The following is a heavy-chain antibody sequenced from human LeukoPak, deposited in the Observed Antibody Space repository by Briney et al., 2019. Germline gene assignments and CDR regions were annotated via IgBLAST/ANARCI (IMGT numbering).Heavy chain of an antibody. D-gene: IGHD6-13*01. J-gene: IGHJ4*02. CDR1: VGSISSYY. CDR3: ARGVYIAAAQYGY. V-gene: IGHV4-59*01. CDR2: IYCSGTP. Sequence: SETLSLTCAVPVGSISSYYWSWIRQPRGKGLEWIAYIYCSGTPNYVPALKNRVTISVDTSKNQFSLKLSTVTAADTAVYYCARGVYIAAAQYGYWGQGTLVTVSS.